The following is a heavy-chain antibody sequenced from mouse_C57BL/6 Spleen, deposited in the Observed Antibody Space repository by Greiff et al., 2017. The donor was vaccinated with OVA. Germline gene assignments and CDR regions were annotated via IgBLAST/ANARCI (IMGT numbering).Heavy chain of an antibody. CDR2: IWGGGCT. V-gene: IGHV2-9*01. Sequence: VNVVESGPGLVAPSQSLSITCTVSGFSLTSYGVDWVRQPPGKGLEWLGVIWGGGCTNYISAPMSRLSISKDNSKRQVFLRRNSLQTDDTAMYYCAKRGGYAMDYWGQGTSVTVSS. CDR3: AKRGGYAMDY. CDR1: GFSLTSYG. J-gene: IGHJ4*01.